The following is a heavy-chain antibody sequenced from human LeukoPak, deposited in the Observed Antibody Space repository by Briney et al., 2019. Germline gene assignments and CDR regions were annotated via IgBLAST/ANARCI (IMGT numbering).Heavy chain of an antibody. CDR3: AKRPGTAAAGSLNWFDP. J-gene: IGHJ5*02. Sequence: TGGSLRLSCAASGFTFSSYAMSWVRQAPGKGLEWVSAISGSGGSTYYADSVKGRFTISRDNSKNTLYLQMNSLRAEDTAVYYCAKRPGTAAAGSLNWFDPWGQGTLVTVSS. CDR2: ISGSGGST. V-gene: IGHV3-23*01. D-gene: IGHD6-13*01. CDR1: GFTFSSYA.